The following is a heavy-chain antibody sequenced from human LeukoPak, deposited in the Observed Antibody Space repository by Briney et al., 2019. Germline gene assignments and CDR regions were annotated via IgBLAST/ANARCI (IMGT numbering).Heavy chain of an antibody. CDR1: GFTFSSYA. V-gene: IGHV3-30-3*01. D-gene: IGHD3-22*01. Sequence: GGSLRLSCAASGFTFSSYAMHWVRQAPGKGLEWVAVISYDGSNKYYADSVKGRFTISRDNSKNTLYLQMNSLRAEDTAVYYCARDRYIHYYDSSGPHYWGQGTLVTVSS. CDR2: ISYDGSNK. CDR3: ARDRYIHYYDSSGPHY. J-gene: IGHJ4*02.